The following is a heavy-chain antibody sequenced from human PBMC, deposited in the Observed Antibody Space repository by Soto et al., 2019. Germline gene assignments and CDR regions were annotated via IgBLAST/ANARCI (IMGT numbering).Heavy chain of an antibody. CDR1: GYTFTSYG. Sequence: GASVKVSCKASGYTFTSYGISWVRQASGQGLEWMGWINGYNGNTNHAQKLQGRVTMSTDTSTSTAYMELRSLRSDDSAVYYCARMGDVPYYYYGMDVWGQGTTVTVSS. CDR3: ARMGDVPYYYYGMDV. D-gene: IGHD3-16*01. V-gene: IGHV1-18*01. CDR2: INGYNGNT. J-gene: IGHJ6*02.